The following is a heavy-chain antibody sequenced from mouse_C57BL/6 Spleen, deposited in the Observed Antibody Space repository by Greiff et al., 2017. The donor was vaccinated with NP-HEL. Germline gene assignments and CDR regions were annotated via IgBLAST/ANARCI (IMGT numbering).Heavy chain of an antibody. CDR1: GYTFTSYW. Sequence: VKLQQPGAELVMPGASVKLSCKASGYTFTSYWMHWVKQRPGQGLEWIGEIDPSDSYTNYNQKFKGKSTLTVDKSSSTAYMQLSSLTSEDSAVYYCARKRGGTGVYYFDYWGQGTTLTVSS. CDR3: ARKRGGTGVYYFDY. J-gene: IGHJ2*01. CDR2: IDPSDSYT. V-gene: IGHV1-69*01.